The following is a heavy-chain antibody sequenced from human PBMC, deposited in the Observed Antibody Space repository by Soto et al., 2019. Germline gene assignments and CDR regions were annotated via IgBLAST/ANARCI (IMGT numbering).Heavy chain of an antibody. V-gene: IGHV3-23*01. Sequence: EVHLLESGGDLVLPGGSLRLSCAASGFAFNDFAMSWVRQAPGKGPEWLSTISGSGDKTFHSDSVKGRFDISRDNSNNKMFLQMNSLRAEDTAIYYCATGASHAPFEKWGRGTLVTVSS. CDR1: GFAFNDFA. CDR2: ISGSGDKT. J-gene: IGHJ4*02. CDR3: ATGASHAPFEK.